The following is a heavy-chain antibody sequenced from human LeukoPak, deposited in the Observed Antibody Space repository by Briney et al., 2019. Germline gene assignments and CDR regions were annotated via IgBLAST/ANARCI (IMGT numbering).Heavy chain of an antibody. Sequence: AGGSLRLSCAASGFTFSSYAMSWVRQAPGKGLEWVSGISGSGGSTYYADSAKGRFTISRDNSKNTLYLQMNSLRAKDTAVYYCAKERWYMGASDAFDIWGQGTMVTVSS. CDR2: ISGSGGST. CDR1: GFTFSSYA. CDR3: AKERWYMGASDAFDI. D-gene: IGHD6-13*01. V-gene: IGHV3-23*01. J-gene: IGHJ3*02.